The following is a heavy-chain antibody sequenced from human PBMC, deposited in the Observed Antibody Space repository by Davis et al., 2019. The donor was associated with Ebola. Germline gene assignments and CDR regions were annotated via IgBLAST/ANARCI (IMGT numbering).Heavy chain of an antibody. CDR2: IYYSGST. J-gene: IGHJ5*02. Sequence: PSETLSLTCTVPGGSISSGDYYWSWIRQPPGKGLEWIGYIYYSGSTYYNPSLKSRVTISVDTSKNQFSLKLSSVTAADTAVYYCARAEVVAARGWFDPWGQGTLVTVSS. V-gene: IGHV4-30-4*01. CDR3: ARAEVVAARGWFDP. CDR1: GGSISSGDYY. D-gene: IGHD2-15*01.